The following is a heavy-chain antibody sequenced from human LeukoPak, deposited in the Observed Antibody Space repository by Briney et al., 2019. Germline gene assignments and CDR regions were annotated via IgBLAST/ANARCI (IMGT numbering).Heavy chain of an antibody. Sequence: GGSLRLSCAASGFTFSSYGMHWVRQAPGKGLEWVAVIWYDGSNKYYADSVKGRFTISRDNSKNTLYLQMNSLRAEDTAVYYCARGGYNLAFAFDYWGQGTLVTVSS. CDR2: IWYDGSNK. CDR3: ARGGYNLAFAFDY. D-gene: IGHD5-24*01. J-gene: IGHJ4*02. V-gene: IGHV3-33*01. CDR1: GFTFSSYG.